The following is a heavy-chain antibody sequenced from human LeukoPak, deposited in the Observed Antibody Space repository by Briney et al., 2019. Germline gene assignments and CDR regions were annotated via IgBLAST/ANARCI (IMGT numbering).Heavy chain of an antibody. J-gene: IGHJ1*01. CDR3: ASSSWSSEYFHY. V-gene: IGHV3-66*01. Sequence: GGSLRLSCEVSGLIVSSNYMSWVRQAPGKGLEWVSVIYSGGTTYYADSVKGRFTISRDNSKNTLYLQLNSLRAEDTAVYFCASSSWSSEYFHYWGQGTLVTVSS. CDR1: GLIVSSNY. D-gene: IGHD6-13*01. CDR2: IYSGGTT.